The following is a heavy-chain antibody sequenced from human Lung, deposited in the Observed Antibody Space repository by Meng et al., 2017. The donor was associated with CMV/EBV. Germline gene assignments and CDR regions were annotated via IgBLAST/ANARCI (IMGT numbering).Heavy chain of an antibody. J-gene: IGHJ4*02. D-gene: IGHD4-23*01. CDR3: TTDRPRSGGKTHDY. V-gene: IGHV3-15*01. CDR1: GSGFIFSNLW. CDR2: IKSKFDGETT. Sequence: EVQLVESGGGLVKPGGSLRLSCTGSGSGFIFSNLWINWVRQAPGKGLEWVGRIKSKFDGETTDYAAPVKGRFTISRDDSRNTLYLYMNSLKTEDTAVYYCTTDRPRSGGKTHDYWGQGTLVTASS.